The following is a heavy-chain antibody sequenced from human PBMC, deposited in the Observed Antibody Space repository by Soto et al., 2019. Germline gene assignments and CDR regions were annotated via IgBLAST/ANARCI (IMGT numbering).Heavy chain of an antibody. V-gene: IGHV4-30-4*01. CDR3: ARDLGITGTTGNYGMDV. J-gene: IGHJ6*02. CDR1: GGSISSGDYY. Sequence: NPSETLSLTCTVSGGSISSGDYYWSWIRQPPGKGLEWIGYIYYSGSTYYNPSLKSRVTISVDTSKNQFSLKLSSVTAADTAVYYCARDLGITGTTGNYGMDVWGQGTTVTVSS. CDR2: IYYSGST. D-gene: IGHD1-7*01.